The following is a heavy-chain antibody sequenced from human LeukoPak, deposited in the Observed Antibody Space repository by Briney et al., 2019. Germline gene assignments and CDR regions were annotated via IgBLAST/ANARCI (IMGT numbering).Heavy chain of an antibody. Sequence: GASLHISCKTSGYNFPSYWISWVRQLPGKGLEWMGRIDPSDSYINYSPSFQGHVTISTDKSISTAYLQWSSLKASDSAMYYCARPRGGGSRSFDYWGQGTLVTVSS. CDR2: IDPSDSYI. CDR3: ARPRGGGSRSFDY. J-gene: IGHJ4*02. D-gene: IGHD2-15*01. V-gene: IGHV5-10-1*01. CDR1: GYNFPSYW.